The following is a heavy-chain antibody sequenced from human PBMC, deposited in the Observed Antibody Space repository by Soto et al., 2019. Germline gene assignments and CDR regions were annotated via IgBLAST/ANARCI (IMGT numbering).Heavy chain of an antibody. V-gene: IGHV1-8*01. CDR3: ARLVGYYAPLDV. J-gene: IGHJ6*02. D-gene: IGHD3-3*01. CDR2: MNPNSGNT. Sequence: ASVKVSCKASGGTFSRYAINWVRQATGQGLEWMGWMNPNSGNTGYAQKFQGRVTMTRNTSTSTAYMELSSLRSEDTAVYYCARLVGYYAPLDVWGQGTTVTVSS. CDR1: GGTFSRYA.